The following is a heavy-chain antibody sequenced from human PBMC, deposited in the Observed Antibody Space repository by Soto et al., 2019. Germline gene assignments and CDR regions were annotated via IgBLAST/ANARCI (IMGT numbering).Heavy chain of an antibody. J-gene: IGHJ5*02. CDR1: GGTFSSYA. D-gene: IGHD2-2*01. Sequence: SVKVSCKASGGTFSSYAISWVRQAPGQGLEWMGGIIPIFGTANYAQKFQGRVTITADESTSTAYMGLSSLRSEDTAVYYCARAVYLGHRYWPYFSITIFCPVYNCIDPCCQGTLVTVSS. CDR2: IIPIFGTA. V-gene: IGHV1-69*13. CDR3: ARAVYLGHRYWPYFSITIFCPVYNCIDP.